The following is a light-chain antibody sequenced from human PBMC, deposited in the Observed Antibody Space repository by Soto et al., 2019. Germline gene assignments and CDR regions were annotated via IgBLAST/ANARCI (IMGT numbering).Light chain of an antibody. CDR1: SSDVGGYNY. J-gene: IGLJ1*01. V-gene: IGLV2-8*01. CDR3: SSFTGASTI. Sequence: QSVLTQPPSASGSPGQSVTMSCTGTSSDVGGYNYVSWYQQHPGKAPKLVIYEVTKRPSGVPDRFSGSKSGNTASLTVSGLQAEDEADYYCSSFTGASTIFGTGTKVTVL. CDR2: EVT.